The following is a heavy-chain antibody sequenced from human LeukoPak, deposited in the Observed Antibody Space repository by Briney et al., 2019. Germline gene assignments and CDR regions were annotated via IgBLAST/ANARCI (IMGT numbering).Heavy chain of an antibody. V-gene: IGHV3-23*01. D-gene: IGHD3-10*01. Sequence: PGGSLRLSCAASGFTFSSYAMSWVRQAPGKGLEWVSAISGSGGSTYYADSVKGRFTISRDNSENTLYLQMNSLRAEDTAVYYCAKYSRAGVRGVIAHWGQGTLVTVSS. CDR3: AKYSRAGVRGVIAH. J-gene: IGHJ4*02. CDR1: GFTFSSYA. CDR2: ISGSGGST.